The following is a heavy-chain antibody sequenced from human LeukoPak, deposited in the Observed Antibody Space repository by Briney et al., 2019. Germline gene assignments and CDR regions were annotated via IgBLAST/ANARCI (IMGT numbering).Heavy chain of an antibody. CDR1: GYTFTSYD. V-gene: IGHV1-8*01. D-gene: IGHD3-10*01. CDR2: MNPNSGNT. CDR3: ARGDYYGSGSRFDY. Sequence: GSVSVSCKASGYTFTSYDINWVRQAPGQGLEWMGWMNPNSGNTGYAQKFQGRVTMTRNTSISTAYMELSSLRSEDTAVYYCARGDYYGSGSRFDYWGQGTLVTVSS. J-gene: IGHJ4*02.